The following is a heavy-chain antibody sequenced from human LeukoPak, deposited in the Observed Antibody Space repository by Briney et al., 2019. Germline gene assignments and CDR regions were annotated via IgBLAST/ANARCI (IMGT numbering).Heavy chain of an antibody. D-gene: IGHD6-13*01. J-gene: IGHJ2*01. CDR1: GFTFSSYS. CDR2: ISSSSSYI. CDR3: ARPSRLHGHKALAAGIAGWYFDL. Sequence: GGSLRLSCAASGFTFSSYSMNWVRQAPGKGLEWVSSISSSSSYIYYADSVMGRFTISRDNAKNSLYLQMNSLRAEDTAVYYCARPSRLHGHKALAAGIAGWYFDLWGRGTLVTVSS. V-gene: IGHV3-21*01.